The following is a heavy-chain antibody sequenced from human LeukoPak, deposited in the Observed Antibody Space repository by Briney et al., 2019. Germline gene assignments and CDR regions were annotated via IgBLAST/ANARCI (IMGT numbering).Heavy chain of an antibody. V-gene: IGHV3-53*01. Sequence: GGSLRLSCAASGFTGSNNYVSWVRQAPGMGLEWVSAIHSSGATCYADSVKGRFTTSRDNSKNTLFLQMNSLRAEGTAIYYCAKYGPQDSGSSHFDYWGQGALVTVSS. CDR1: GFTGSNNY. J-gene: IGHJ4*02. D-gene: IGHD1-26*01. CDR3: AKYGPQDSGSSHFDY. CDR2: IHSSGAT.